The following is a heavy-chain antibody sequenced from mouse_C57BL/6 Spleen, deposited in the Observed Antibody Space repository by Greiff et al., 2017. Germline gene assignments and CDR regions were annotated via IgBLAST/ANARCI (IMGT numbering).Heavy chain of an antibody. CDR1: GFTFTSYW. D-gene: IGHD1-1*02. J-gene: IGHJ3*01. CDR2: IDPSDSYT. V-gene: IGHV1-69*01. Sequence: QVQLQQSGAELVMPGASVKLSCKASGFTFTSYWMHWVKQRPGQGLEWIGEIDPSDSYTNYNQKFKGKSTLTVDKSSSTAYMQLSSLTSVDSAVYACARSGGNYCAWFAYWGQGTLVTVSA. CDR3: ARSGGNYCAWFAY.